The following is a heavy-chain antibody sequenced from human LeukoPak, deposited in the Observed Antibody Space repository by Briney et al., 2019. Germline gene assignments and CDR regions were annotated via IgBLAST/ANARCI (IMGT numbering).Heavy chain of an antibody. D-gene: IGHD2-2*02. CDR2: IYTSGST. CDR3: ARDIVVVPAAIWSYYYYYMDV. J-gene: IGHJ6*03. CDR1: GGSISSGSYY. Sequence: SETLSLTCTVCGGSISSGSYYWSWIRQPAGKGLEWIGRIYTSGSTNYNPSLKSRVTISVDTSKNQFSPKLSSVTAADTAVYYCARDIVVVPAAIWSYYYYYMDVWGKGTTVTVSS. V-gene: IGHV4-61*02.